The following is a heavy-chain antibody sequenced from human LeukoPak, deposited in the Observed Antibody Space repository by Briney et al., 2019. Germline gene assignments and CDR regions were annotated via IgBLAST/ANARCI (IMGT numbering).Heavy chain of an antibody. J-gene: IGHJ3*02. CDR2: IYYSGST. CDR3: ARARYYYDSSGYLPDAFDI. D-gene: IGHD3-22*01. CDR1: GGSISSSSYY. V-gene: IGHV4-39*01. Sequence: PSETLSLTCTVSGGSISSSSYYWGWIRQPPGKGLEWLGSIYYSGSTYYNPSLKSRVTISVDTSKNQFSLKLSSVTAADTAVYYCARARYYYDSSGYLPDAFDIWGQGTMVTVSS.